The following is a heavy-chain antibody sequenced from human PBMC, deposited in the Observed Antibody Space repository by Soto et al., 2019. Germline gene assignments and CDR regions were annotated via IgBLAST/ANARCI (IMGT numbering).Heavy chain of an antibody. CDR3: ARAPRGNYGYPSYFDY. CDR2: IDYSGST. V-gene: IGHV4-59*01. Sequence: SETLSLTCTVSGGSISSYYWSWIRQPPGKGLEWIGYIDYSGSTNYNPSLKSRVTISVDTSKNQFSLKLSSVTAADTAVYYCARAPRGNYGYPSYFDYWGQGTLVTVSS. CDR1: GGSISSYY. D-gene: IGHD3-10*01. J-gene: IGHJ4*02.